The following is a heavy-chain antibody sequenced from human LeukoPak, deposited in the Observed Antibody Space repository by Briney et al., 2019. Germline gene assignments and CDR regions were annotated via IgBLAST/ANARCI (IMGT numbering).Heavy chain of an antibody. CDR2: ISYDGNNK. CDR1: GFTFNTYA. D-gene: IGHD2-15*01. J-gene: IGHJ4*02. V-gene: IGHV3-30-3*01. CDR3: ARDGCSGGSCYSKVWQGLSWANYFDY. Sequence: GGSLRLSCAASGFTFNTYAMHWVRQAPGKGLEWVAVISYDGNNKYNADSVQDRFTISRDNSKNTLYLQMNSLRAEDTAVYYCARDGCSGGSCYSKVWQGLSWANYFDYWGQGTLVTVSS.